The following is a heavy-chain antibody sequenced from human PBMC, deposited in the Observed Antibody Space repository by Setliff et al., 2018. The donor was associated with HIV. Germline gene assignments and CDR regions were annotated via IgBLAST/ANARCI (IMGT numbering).Heavy chain of an antibody. Sequence: SETLSLTCTVSGGSISSSSYYWGWIRQPPGKGLEWIGSIYYSGSTYYNPSLKSRVTISVDTSKNQFSLKLSAVTAADTAVYYCARHSEYSSSWYYFDYWGQGTLVTVSS. CDR1: GGSISSSSYY. V-gene: IGHV4-39*01. CDR3: ARHSEYSSSWYYFDY. J-gene: IGHJ4*02. CDR2: IYYSGST. D-gene: IGHD6-13*01.